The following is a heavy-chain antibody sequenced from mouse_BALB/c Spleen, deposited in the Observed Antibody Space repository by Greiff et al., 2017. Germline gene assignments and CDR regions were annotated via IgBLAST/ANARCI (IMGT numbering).Heavy chain of an antibody. D-gene: IGHD2-1*01. V-gene: IGHV2-9*02. CDR3: ARDNYGNSDY. Sequence: QVQLKESGPGLVAPSQSLSITCTVSGFSLTSYGVHWVRQPPGKGLEWLGVIWAGGSTNYNSALMSRLSISKDNSKSQVFLKMNSLQTDDTAMYYCARDNYGNSDYWGQGTTLTVSS. CDR2: IWAGGST. CDR1: GFSLTSYG. J-gene: IGHJ2*01.